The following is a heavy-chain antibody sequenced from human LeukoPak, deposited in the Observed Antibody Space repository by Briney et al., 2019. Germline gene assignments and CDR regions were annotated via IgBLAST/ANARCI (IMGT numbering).Heavy chain of an antibody. Sequence: GGSLRLSCAASGFTFSSYWMSWVRRAPGKGLEWVANIKQDGSEKYYVDSVKGRFTISRDNAKNSLYLQMNSLRAEDTAVYYCARDQLNIVVVPAAETYYYYYGMDVWGQRTTVTVSS. CDR1: GFTFSSYW. CDR2: IKQDGSEK. J-gene: IGHJ6*02. D-gene: IGHD2-2*01. CDR3: ARDQLNIVVVPAAETYYYYYGMDV. V-gene: IGHV3-7*01.